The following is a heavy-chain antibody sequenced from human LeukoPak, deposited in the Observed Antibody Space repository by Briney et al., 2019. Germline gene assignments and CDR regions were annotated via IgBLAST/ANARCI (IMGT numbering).Heavy chain of an antibody. Sequence: GGSLRPSCAASGFTFGDTWMNWVRQVPGQGLEWVANIKQDGSEKFYVASVKGRFTISRDNGKSSLYLQMNSLRAEDTALYYCATSYDMGWLIGYWGQGTLVTVSS. CDR2: IKQDGSEK. CDR1: GFTFGDTW. V-gene: IGHV3-7*03. CDR3: ATSYDMGWLIGY. J-gene: IGHJ4*02. D-gene: IGHD3/OR15-3a*01.